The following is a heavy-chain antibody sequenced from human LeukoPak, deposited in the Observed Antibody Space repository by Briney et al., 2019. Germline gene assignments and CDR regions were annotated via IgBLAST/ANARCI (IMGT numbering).Heavy chain of an antibody. J-gene: IGHJ3*02. CDR2: TYCRSKWYN. V-gene: IGHV6-1*01. D-gene: IGHD3-22*01. CDR1: GDSVSSNSAA. CDR3: ARAQSPLLSYYDSLGAFDI. Sequence: PSQTLSLTCAISGDSVSSNSAAWNWIRQSPSRGLEWLGRTYCRSKWYNDYAVSVKSRITINPDTSKNQFSLQLNSVTPEDTAVYYCARAQSPLLSYYDSLGAFDIWGQGTMVTVSS.